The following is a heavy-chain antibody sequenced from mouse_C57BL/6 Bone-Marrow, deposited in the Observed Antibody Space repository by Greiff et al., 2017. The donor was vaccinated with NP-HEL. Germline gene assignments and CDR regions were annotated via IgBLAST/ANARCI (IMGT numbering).Heavy chain of an antibody. D-gene: IGHD2-4*01. Sequence: QVQLQQPGTELVKPGASVKLSCKASGYTFTSYWLHWVKQRPGQGLEWIGNINPSNGGTNYNEKFKSKATLTVDKSSGTAYMQLSSLTSEDSAVHYCATYPYDYDEGYWGQGTTLTVSS. CDR3: ATYPYDYDEGY. V-gene: IGHV1-53*01. CDR2: INPSNGGT. J-gene: IGHJ2*01. CDR1: GYTFTSYW.